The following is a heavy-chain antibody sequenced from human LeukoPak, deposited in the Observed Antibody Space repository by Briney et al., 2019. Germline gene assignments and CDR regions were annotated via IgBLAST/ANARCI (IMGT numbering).Heavy chain of an antibody. CDR3: AKDGLYGSGLGNWFDP. Sequence: GGSLRLSCAASGFTFDDYAMHWVRQAPGKGLEWVSGISWNSGSIGYADSVKGRFTISRDNAKNSLYLQMNSLRAEDTALYYCAKDGLYGSGLGNWFDPWGQGTLVTVSS. CDR2: ISWNSGSI. D-gene: IGHD3-10*01. J-gene: IGHJ5*02. CDR1: GFTFDDYA. V-gene: IGHV3-9*01.